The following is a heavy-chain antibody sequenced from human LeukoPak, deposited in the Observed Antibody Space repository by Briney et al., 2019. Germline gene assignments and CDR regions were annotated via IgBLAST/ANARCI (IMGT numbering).Heavy chain of an antibody. V-gene: IGHV3-11*03. Sequence: GGSLRLSCAASGFTFSDYYMSWIRQAPGKGLECVSYISSTSSYTNHADSVKGRFTISRDNAKNSLYLQMNSLRAEDTAVYYCARTQQVAGIVWPCDYWGQGPLVTVSS. J-gene: IGHJ4*02. CDR3: ARTQQVAGIVWPCDY. CDR1: GFTFSDYY. D-gene: IGHD1-1*01. CDR2: ISSTSSYT.